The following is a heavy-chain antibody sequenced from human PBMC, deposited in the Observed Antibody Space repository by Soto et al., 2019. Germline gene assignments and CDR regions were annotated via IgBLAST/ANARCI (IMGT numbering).Heavy chain of an antibody. CDR2: INPNSGGT. D-gene: IGHD1-7*01. J-gene: IGHJ6*03. CDR3: AREGPGAGYNWNYSDYYYYMDV. Sequence: ASVKVSCKASGYTFTGYYMHWVRQAPGQGLEWMGWINPNSGGTNYAQKFQGWVTMTRDTSISTAYMELSRLRSDDTAVYYCAREGPGAGYNWNYSDYYYYMDVWGKGTTVTVSS. CDR1: GYTFTGYY. V-gene: IGHV1-2*04.